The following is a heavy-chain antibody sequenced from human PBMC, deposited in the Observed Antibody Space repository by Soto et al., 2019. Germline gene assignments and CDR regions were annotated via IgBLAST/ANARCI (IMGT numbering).Heavy chain of an antibody. CDR1: GVSFSSFC. J-gene: IGHJ4*02. Sequence: GGSMTLSXAASGVSFSSFCMHWVRQAPGKGLEWVAVIWYDGSNKYYADSVKGRFTISRDNSKNTLYLQMNSLRAEDTAVYYCARDPQHDYGDYALDYWGQGTLVTVSS. CDR3: ARDPQHDYGDYALDY. D-gene: IGHD4-17*01. CDR2: IWYDGSNK. V-gene: IGHV3-33*01.